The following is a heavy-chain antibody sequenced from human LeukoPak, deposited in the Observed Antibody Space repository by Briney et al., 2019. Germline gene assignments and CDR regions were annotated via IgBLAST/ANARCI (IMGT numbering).Heavy chain of an antibody. D-gene: IGHD6-13*01. Sequence: GGSLRLSCAASGFTFSRYGMLWVRPAPGKGLEWVTAISYDGSNKYYADSVKGRFTISRDNSKNTLYVQMNSLRAEDTAVYYCAKEGYSRGYYSYYYMDVWGKGTTVTVSS. CDR1: GFTFSRYG. V-gene: IGHV3-30*04. CDR2: ISYDGSNK. CDR3: AKEGYSRGYYSYYYMDV. J-gene: IGHJ6*03.